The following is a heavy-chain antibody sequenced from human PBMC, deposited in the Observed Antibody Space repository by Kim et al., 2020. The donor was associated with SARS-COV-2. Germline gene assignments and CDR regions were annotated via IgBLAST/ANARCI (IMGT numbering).Heavy chain of an antibody. J-gene: IGHJ4*02. D-gene: IGHD3-9*01. CDR2: ISYDGSNK. CDR1: GFTFSSYG. Sequence: GGSLRLSCAASGFTFSSYGMHWVRQAPGKGLEWVAVISYDGSNKYYADSVKGRFTISRDNSKNTLYLQMNSLRAEDTAVYYCAKGYYYDILTGLDYWGQGTLVTVSS. V-gene: IGHV3-30*18. CDR3: AKGYYYDILTGLDY.